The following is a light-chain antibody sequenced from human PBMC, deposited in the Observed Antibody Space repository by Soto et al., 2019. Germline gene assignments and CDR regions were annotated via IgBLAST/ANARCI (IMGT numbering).Light chain of an antibody. CDR3: QHYVSSPRAMYT. Sequence: EVVLTQSPGTLSLSPGERATLSCRTSQSVSSSSLAWYQQKPGQAPRLLIYGASSRATGIPDRFNGSGSGTDFPLTISRLEPEDFAVYYCQHYVSSPRAMYTFGQGTKLEIK. J-gene: IGKJ2*01. CDR2: GAS. V-gene: IGKV3-20*01. CDR1: QSVSSSS.